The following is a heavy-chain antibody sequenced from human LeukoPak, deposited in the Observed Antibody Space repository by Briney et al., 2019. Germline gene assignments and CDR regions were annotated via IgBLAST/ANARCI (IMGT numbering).Heavy chain of an antibody. CDR2: IYYSGST. Sequence: SETLSLTCTVSGGSISSGGYYWSWIRQHPGKGLEWIGYIYYSGSTYYNPSLKSRVTISVDTSKNQFSLRLSSVTAADTAVYYCAIPPLSGTGSSRPLAEMDVWGQGTTVTVSS. V-gene: IGHV4-31*03. D-gene: IGHD3-10*01. J-gene: IGHJ6*02. CDR1: GGSISSGGYY. CDR3: AIPPLSGTGSSRPLAEMDV.